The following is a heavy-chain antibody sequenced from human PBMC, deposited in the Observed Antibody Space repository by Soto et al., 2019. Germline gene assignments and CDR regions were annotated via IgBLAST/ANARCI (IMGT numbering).Heavy chain of an antibody. CDR2: MNPNSGNT. CDR3: ATSPTVTLPNYWYFDI. Sequence: ASVKVSCKASGYTFTSYDINWVRQATGQGLEWMGWMNPNSGNTGYAQKFQGRVTMTRNTSISTAYMELSSLRSEDTAVYYCATSPTVTLPNYWYFDIWGQGTLVTVSS. D-gene: IGHD4-17*01. CDR1: GYTFTSYD. J-gene: IGHJ2*01. V-gene: IGHV1-8*01.